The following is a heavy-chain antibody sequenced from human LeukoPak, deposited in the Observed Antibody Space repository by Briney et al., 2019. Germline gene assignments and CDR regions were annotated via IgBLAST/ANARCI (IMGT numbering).Heavy chain of an antibody. CDR3: AKEGGSSWYYFDF. D-gene: IGHD6-13*01. J-gene: IGHJ4*02. CDR2: ISGSDGST. V-gene: IGHV3-23*01. Sequence: GGSLRLSCAASGIAFNNYDMNWVRQAPGKGLEWVSAISGSDGSTYYAVSVKGRFTISRDNSKNTLYLQMNSLRAEDTAVYYCAKEGGSSWYYFDFWGQGTLVTVSS. CDR1: GIAFNNYD.